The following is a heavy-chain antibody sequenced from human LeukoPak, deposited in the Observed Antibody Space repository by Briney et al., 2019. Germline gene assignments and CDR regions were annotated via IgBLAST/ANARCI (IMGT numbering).Heavy chain of an antibody. CDR1: GFTFSDYE. J-gene: IGHJ4*02. V-gene: IGHV3-48*03. CDR3: ARGALHVFDY. Sequence: GGSLRLSCAASGFTFSDYEINWVRQAPGKGLEWVSCISTSGSTTYYADSVKGRFTISRDNAKNSLFPQMNTLTVEDTAVYYCARGALHVFDYWGQGTPVIVSS. CDR2: ISTSGSTT. D-gene: IGHD3-10*02.